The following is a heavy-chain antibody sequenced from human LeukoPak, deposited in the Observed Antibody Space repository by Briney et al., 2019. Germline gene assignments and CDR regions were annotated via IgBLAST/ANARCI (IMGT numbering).Heavy chain of an antibody. Sequence: GGSLRLSCAASGFTFSSYSMNWVRQGPGKGLEWVSSISSSSSYIYYEDSVKGRFTISGDNAKNSLYLQMNSLRAEDTAVYYCARGGMIYYDSSGYYYFDYWGQGTLVTVSS. CDR1: GFTFSSYS. CDR2: ISSSSSYI. CDR3: ARGGMIYYDSSGYYYFDY. J-gene: IGHJ4*02. D-gene: IGHD3-22*01. V-gene: IGHV3-21*01.